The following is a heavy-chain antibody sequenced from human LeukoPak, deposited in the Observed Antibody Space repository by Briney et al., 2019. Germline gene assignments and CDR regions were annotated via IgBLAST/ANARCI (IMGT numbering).Heavy chain of an antibody. CDR1: GFTFSSYW. J-gene: IGHJ5*02. CDR3: AKPFSSGWYNGGHNWFDP. V-gene: IGHV3-74*01. Sequence: GGSLRLSCAASGFTFSSYWMHWVRHAPGKGLVWVSRINSDGSSTSYADSVKGRFTISRDNAKNTLYLQMNSLRAEDTAVYYCAKPFSSGWYNGGHNWFDPWGQGTLVTVSS. D-gene: IGHD6-19*01. CDR2: INSDGSST.